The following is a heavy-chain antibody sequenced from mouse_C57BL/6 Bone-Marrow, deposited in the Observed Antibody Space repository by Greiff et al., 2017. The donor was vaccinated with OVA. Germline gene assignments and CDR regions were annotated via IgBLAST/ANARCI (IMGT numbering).Heavy chain of an antibody. CDR3: ARLQYYGSSLGYYAMDY. CDR2: INSDGGST. J-gene: IGHJ4*01. Sequence: EVKLVESGGGLVQPGESLKLSCESNEYEFPSHDMSWVRKTPEKRLELVAAINSDGGSTYYPDTMERRFIISRDNTKKTLYLQMSSLRSEDTALYYCARLQYYGSSLGYYAMDYWGQGTSVTVSS. D-gene: IGHD1-1*01. CDR1: EYEFPSHD. V-gene: IGHV5-2*01.